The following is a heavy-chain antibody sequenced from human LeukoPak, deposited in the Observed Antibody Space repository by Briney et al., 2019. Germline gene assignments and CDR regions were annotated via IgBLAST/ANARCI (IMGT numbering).Heavy chain of an antibody. CDR3: AKDSSPAYFDY. Sequence: GRSLRLSCAASGFTFSTYGMHWARQAPGKGLEWVALISYDGSNIYYADSVKGRFTISRDRSMNTLYLQMNSLGGEDTAVYFCAKDSSPAYFDYWGQGTLVTVSS. J-gene: IGHJ4*02. CDR1: GFTFSTYG. V-gene: IGHV3-30*18. D-gene: IGHD6-6*01. CDR2: ISYDGSNI.